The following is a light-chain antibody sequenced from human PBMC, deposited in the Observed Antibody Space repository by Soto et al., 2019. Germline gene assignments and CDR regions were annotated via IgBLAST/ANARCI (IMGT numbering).Light chain of an antibody. V-gene: IGKV3-11*01. CDR3: QQCSKWPMYT. CDR2: DAS. J-gene: IGKJ2*01. Sequence: EIVLTQSPDTLSLSPGERATLSCRASQNVGTYLTWFQQKPGQAPRRLIHDASTRVSGVPARFSGSGSGTDFTLTIISIEPADFAGYYCQQCSKWPMYTFGQGTKLEIK. CDR1: QNVGTY.